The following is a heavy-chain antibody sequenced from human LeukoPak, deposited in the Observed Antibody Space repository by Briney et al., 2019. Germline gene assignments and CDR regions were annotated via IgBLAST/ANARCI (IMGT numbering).Heavy chain of an antibody. CDR1: GFTFSSYG. V-gene: IGHV3-30*18. J-gene: IGHJ4*02. Sequence: GGSLRLSCAASGFTFSSYGMHWVRQAPGKGLEWVAVISYDGSNKYYADSVKGRFTISRDNSKNTLYLQMNILRAEYTAVYYCAKDRDWYYFDYWGQGTLVTVSS. D-gene: IGHD5-24*01. CDR2: ISYDGSNK. CDR3: AKDRDWYYFDY.